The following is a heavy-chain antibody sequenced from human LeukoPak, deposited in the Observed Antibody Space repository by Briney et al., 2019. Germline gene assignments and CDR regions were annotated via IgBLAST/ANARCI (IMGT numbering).Heavy chain of an antibody. CDR2: IYSSGST. CDR3: ASHYGP. J-gene: IGHJ5*02. D-gene: IGHD4-17*01. Sequence: SETLSLTCTVSGGSISSSYYYWGWFRQPPGKGLEWIGSIYSSGSTYYNPSLKSRVTISVDTSKNQFSLKLTSVTAADTAVYSCASHYGPWGQGTLVTVSS. CDR1: GGSISSSYYY. V-gene: IGHV4-39*01.